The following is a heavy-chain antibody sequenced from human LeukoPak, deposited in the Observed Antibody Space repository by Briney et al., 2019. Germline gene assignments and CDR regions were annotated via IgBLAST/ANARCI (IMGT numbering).Heavy chain of an antibody. J-gene: IGHJ4*02. V-gene: IGHV4-38-2*02. CDR2: VYHSGSS. Sequence: PSETLSLTCTVSGYSISSYNWGWIRQPPGKGLEWVGIVYHSGSSYYNPSLKSRVTISIDTSKNQFSLRLRSVTAEDTAVYYCAGKYCYDSSGYFYVDYWGQGTLVTVSS. CDR1: GYSISSYN. CDR3: AGKYCYDSSGYFYVDY. D-gene: IGHD3-22*01.